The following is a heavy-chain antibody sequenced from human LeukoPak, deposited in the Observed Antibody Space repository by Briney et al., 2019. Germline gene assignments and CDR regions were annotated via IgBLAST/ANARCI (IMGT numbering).Heavy chain of an antibody. CDR2: ISGSGGST. V-gene: IGHV3-23*01. J-gene: IGHJ4*02. D-gene: IGHD4-17*01. CDR3: AKGGVRPVTTGDY. CDR1: GFIFSRYD. Sequence: GGSLRLSCAASGFIFSRYDMSWVRQAPGKGLEWVSGISGSGGSTYYADSVKGRFTISRDNFKNTLYLQMNSLRGEDTAVYYCAKGGVRPVTTGDYWGQGTLVTVSS.